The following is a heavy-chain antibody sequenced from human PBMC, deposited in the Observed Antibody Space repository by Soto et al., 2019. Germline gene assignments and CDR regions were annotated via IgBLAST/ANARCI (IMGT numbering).Heavy chain of an antibody. CDR1: GYTFTSYY. V-gene: IGHV1-46*03. J-gene: IGHJ3*02. Sequence: ASVKVSCKASGYTFTSYYMHWVRQAPGQGLEWKRIINPSGGSTSYAQKFQGRVTMTRDTSTSTVYMELSSLRSEDTAVYYCASCVDDILTGYYNVISSDAFDIWGQGTMVTVSS. CDR3: ASCVDDILTGYYNVISSDAFDI. D-gene: IGHD3-9*01. CDR2: INPSGGST.